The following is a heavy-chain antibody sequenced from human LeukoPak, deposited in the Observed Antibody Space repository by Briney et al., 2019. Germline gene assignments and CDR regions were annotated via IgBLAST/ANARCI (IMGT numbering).Heavy chain of an antibody. D-gene: IGHD3-3*01. V-gene: IGHV1-2*02. CDR1: GYTFTGYY. CDR2: INPNSGGT. J-gene: IGHJ4*02. CDR3: ATAFGVVDFDY. Sequence: ASVKVSCKAPGYTFTGYYMHWVRQAPGQGLEWMGWINPNSGGTNYPQKFQGRVTMTRDTSISTAYLELSSLRSDDTAVYYCATAFGVVDFDYWGQGTLVTVSS.